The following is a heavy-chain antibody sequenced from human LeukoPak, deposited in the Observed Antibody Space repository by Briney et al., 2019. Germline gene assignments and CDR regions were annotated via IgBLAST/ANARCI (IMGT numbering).Heavy chain of an antibody. J-gene: IGHJ4*02. CDR1: GFTVSSNY. D-gene: IGHD1-26*01. V-gene: IGHV3-53*01. CDR2: IYSGGST. Sequence: GGSLRLSCAAPGFTVSSNYMSWVRQAPGKGLEWVSVIYSGGSTYYADSVKGRFTISRDNSKNTLYLQMNSLRAEDTAVYYCARWRSGSYFDYWGQGTLVTVSS. CDR3: ARWRSGSYFDY.